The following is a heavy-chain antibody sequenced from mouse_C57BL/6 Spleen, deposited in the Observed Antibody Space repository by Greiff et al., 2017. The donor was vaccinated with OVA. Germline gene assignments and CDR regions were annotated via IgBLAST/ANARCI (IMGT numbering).Heavy chain of an antibody. CDR3: ARPHPDYYAMDY. CDR1: GYTFTSYW. CDR2: IDPSDSYT. Sequence: QVQLQQPGAELVMPGASVKLSCKASGYTFTSYWMHWVKQRPGQGLEWIGEIDPSDSYTNYNQKFKGKSTLTVDKSSNTAYMQLSSLTSEDSAVYYCARPHPDYYAMDYWGQGTSVTVSS. V-gene: IGHV1-69*01. J-gene: IGHJ4*01.